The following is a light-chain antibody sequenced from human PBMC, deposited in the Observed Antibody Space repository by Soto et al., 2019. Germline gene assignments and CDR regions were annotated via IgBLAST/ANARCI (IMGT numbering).Light chain of an antibody. CDR3: SSYTSTMTNV. Sequence: QSVLTQPASVSGSRGQSITISCTGTSSDVGGFNSVSWYQLRPGTAPKLILYDVVDRPSGVSYRFSGSKSGNTASLTISGLQAADEADYFCSSYTSTMTNVFGSGTKVTVL. CDR2: DVV. V-gene: IGLV2-14*03. J-gene: IGLJ1*01. CDR1: SSDVGGFNS.